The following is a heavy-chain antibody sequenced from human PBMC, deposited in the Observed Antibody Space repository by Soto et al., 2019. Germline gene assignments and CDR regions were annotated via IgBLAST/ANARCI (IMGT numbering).Heavy chain of an antibody. J-gene: IGHJ4*02. CDR1: GYTLTELS. D-gene: IGHD6-19*01. CDR2: FDSEDGET. CDR3: ATAVPGIAVAGYYFDY. V-gene: IGHV1-24*01. Sequence: GASVKVSCKVSGYTLTELSMHWVRQAPGKGLEWMGGFDSEDGETIYAQKFQGRVTMTEDTSTDTAYMELSSLRSEDTAVYYCATAVPGIAVAGYYFDYWGQGTLVTVSS.